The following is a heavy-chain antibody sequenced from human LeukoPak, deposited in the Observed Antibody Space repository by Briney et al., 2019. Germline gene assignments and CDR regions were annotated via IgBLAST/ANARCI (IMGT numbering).Heavy chain of an antibody. Sequence: GSLKVSCKASGYTFISYYMHWARQAPGQGLECMGVISSSGGSTNYAQKFQGRVTMTRDTSTNTVYMELSRLRSEDTAVYYCARGSSYGSGTYYYPFDYWGQGTLVTVS. J-gene: IGHJ4*02. CDR2: ISSSGGST. V-gene: IGHV1-46*01. CDR1: GYTFISYY. CDR3: ARGSSYGSGTYYYPFDY. D-gene: IGHD3-10*01.